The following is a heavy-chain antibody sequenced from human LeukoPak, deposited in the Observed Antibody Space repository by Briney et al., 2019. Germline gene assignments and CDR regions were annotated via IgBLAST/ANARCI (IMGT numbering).Heavy chain of an antibody. CDR2: MNPNSGNT. J-gene: IGHJ4*02. V-gene: IGHV1-8*01. CDR1: GYTFTSYD. CDR3: ARAGFWSGYVDY. Sequence: ASVKVPCKASGYTFTSYDINWVRQATGQGLEWMGWMNPNSGNTGYAQKFQGRVTMTRNTSISTAYMELSSLRSEDTAVYYCARAGFWSGYVDYWGQGTLVTVSS. D-gene: IGHD3-3*01.